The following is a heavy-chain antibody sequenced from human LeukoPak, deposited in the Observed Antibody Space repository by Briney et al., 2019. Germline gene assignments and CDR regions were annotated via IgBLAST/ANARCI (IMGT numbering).Heavy chain of an antibody. CDR1: GGTFSSYT. Sequence: SVKVSCKASGGTFSSYTISWVRQAPGQGLEWMGGIIPIFGTANYAQKFQGRVTITADESTSTAYMELSSLSAEDTAVYYCARGGYFAWLFRLDYWGQGTLVTVSS. CDR2: IIPIFGTA. J-gene: IGHJ4*02. D-gene: IGHD3-9*01. CDR3: ARGGYFAWLFRLDY. V-gene: IGHV1-69*13.